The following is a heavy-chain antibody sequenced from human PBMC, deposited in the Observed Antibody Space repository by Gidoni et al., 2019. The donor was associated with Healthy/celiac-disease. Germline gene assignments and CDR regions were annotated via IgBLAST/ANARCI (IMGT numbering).Heavy chain of an antibody. D-gene: IGHD3-22*01. J-gene: IGHJ3*02. V-gene: IGHV4-59*01. CDR2: IYYSGST. Sequence: VQLQESGPGLVKPSETLSLTCTVPGGSLSSYYWSWIRQPPGKGLEWIGYIYYSGSTNYNPSLKSRVTISVDTSKNQFSLKLSSVTAADTAVYYCARGSGYYYVGAFDIWGQGTMVTVSS. CDR1: GGSLSSYY. CDR3: ARGSGYYYVGAFDI.